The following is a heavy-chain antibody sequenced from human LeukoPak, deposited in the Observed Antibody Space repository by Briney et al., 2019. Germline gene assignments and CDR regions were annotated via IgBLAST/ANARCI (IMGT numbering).Heavy chain of an antibody. CDR3: ARAYYYDSSGYY. D-gene: IGHD3-22*01. CDR2: INPNSGGT. J-gene: IGHJ4*02. Sequence: ASVNVSCKASGYTFTGYYMHWVRQAPGQGLEWMGWINPNSGGTNYAQTFQGRVTMTRDTSISTAYMELSRLRSDDTAVYYCARAYYYDSSGYYWGQGTLVTVS. CDR1: GYTFTGYY. V-gene: IGHV1-2*02.